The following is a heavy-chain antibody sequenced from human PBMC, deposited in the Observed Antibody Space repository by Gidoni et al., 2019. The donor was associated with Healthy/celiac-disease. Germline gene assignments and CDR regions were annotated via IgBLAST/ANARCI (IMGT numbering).Heavy chain of an antibody. CDR2: IIPILGIA. V-gene: IGHV1-69*04. J-gene: IGHJ6*02. CDR1: GGTFSSYA. CDR3: ASYGGHSTYRGMDV. D-gene: IGHD4-4*01. Sequence: QVQLVQSGAEVKKPGSSVKVSCKASGGTFSSYAISWVRQAPGQGLEWMGRIIPILGIANYAQKFQGRVTITADKSTSTAYMELSSLRSEDTAVYYCASYGGHSTYRGMDVWGQGTTVTVSS.